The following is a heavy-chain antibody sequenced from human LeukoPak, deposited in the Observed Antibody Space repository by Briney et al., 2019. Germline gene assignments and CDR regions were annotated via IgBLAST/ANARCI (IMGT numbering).Heavy chain of an antibody. J-gene: IGHJ4*02. V-gene: IGHV1-69*05. CDR3: ARDGRGYSYGVDYYFDH. CDR2: IIPIFGTA. D-gene: IGHD5-18*01. Sequence: AASVKVSCKASGGTFSSYAISWVRQAPGQGLEWMGRIIPIFGTANYAQKFQGRVTITTDESTSTAYMELSSLRSEDTAVYYCARDGRGYSYGVDYYFDHWGQGTLVTVSS. CDR1: GGTFSSYA.